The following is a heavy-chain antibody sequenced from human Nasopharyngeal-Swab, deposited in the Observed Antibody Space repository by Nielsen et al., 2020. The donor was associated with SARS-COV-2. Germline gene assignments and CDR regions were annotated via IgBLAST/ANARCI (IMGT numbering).Heavy chain of an antibody. J-gene: IGHJ4*02. Sequence: GESLKISCAASGFTFSCYGMHWVHQALGKGLEWVAVISYDGSNKYYADSVKGRFTISRDNSKNTLYLQMNSLRAEDTAVYYCARANSSSWSFDYWGQGTLVTVSS. CDR2: ISYDGSNK. D-gene: IGHD6-13*01. CDR1: GFTFSCYG. CDR3: ARANSSSWSFDY. V-gene: IGHV3-30*03.